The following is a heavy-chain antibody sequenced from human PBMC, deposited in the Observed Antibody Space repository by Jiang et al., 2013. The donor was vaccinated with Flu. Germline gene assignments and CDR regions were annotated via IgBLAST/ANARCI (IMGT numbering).Heavy chain of an antibody. D-gene: IGHD3-10*01. J-gene: IGHJ6*02. CDR1: RASMTSRMYH. Sequence: PGLVKPSETLSLTCAVSRASMTSRMYHWSWIRQFPGKGLEWIGYIYDGGNTYYNPSLRGRVAMSADTSANQFSLRLKSATAADTAVYYCARGTSGSYTSGYYGMDVWGQGTTVSVSS. V-gene: IGHV4-31*11. CDR3: ARGTSGSYTSGYYGMDV. CDR2: IYDGGNT.